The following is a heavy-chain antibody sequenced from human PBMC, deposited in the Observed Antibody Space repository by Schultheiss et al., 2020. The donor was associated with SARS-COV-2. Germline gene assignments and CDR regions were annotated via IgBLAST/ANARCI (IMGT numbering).Heavy chain of an antibody. D-gene: IGHD1-26*01. CDR2: ISWNSGSI. CDR1: GFTFDDYA. CDR3: ARGNLGSSPPGIDY. J-gene: IGHJ4*02. Sequence: GGSLRLSCAASGFTFDDYAMHWVRQAPGKGLEWVSGISWNSGSIGYADSVKGRFTISRDNSKNTLYLQMNSLRAEDTAVYYCARGNLGSSPPGIDYWGQGTLVTVSS. V-gene: IGHV3-9*01.